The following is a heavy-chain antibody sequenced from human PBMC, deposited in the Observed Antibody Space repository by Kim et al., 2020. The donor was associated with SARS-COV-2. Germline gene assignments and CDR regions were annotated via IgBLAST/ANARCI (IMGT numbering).Heavy chain of an antibody. Sequence: SVKVSCKASGGTFGTYPISWVRQAPGQGLEWMGGIIPFFDTTNYAPKFQGRVTMTSDDSTRTTYMELSSLKSGDTAVYFCASRFFDSSGNYHDFWGQGT. J-gene: IGHJ4*02. CDR2: IIPFFDTT. V-gene: IGHV1-69*13. D-gene: IGHD3-22*01. CDR1: GGTFGTYP. CDR3: ASRFFDSSGNYHDF.